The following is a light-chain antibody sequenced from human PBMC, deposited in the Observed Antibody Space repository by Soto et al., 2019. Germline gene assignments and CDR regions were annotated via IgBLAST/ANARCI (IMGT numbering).Light chain of an antibody. CDR3: QHSYITPWT. Sequence: AIQMTQSPFSLSASVGDRVTITCRASQGIRDDLSWYQQKAGRAPKLLIFTASKLNSGVPSRFSGSFSGTNFSLTISDLQPEACDTYYCQHSYITPWTFGQGTKVDIK. CDR1: QGIRDD. V-gene: IGKV1-6*01. CDR2: TAS. J-gene: IGKJ1*01.